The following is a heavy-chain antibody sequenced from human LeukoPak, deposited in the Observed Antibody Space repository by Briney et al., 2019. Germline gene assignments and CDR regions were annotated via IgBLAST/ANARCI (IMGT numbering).Heavy chain of an antibody. CDR2: INHSGST. D-gene: IGHD2-2*01. Sequence: PSETLSLTCAVYGGSFSGYYWSWIRQPPGKGLEWIGEINHSGSTNYNPSRKSRVTISVDTSKDQFSLKVTSVTASDTAMYYCVRDHVAPGLSNWFDPWGQGTLVTVSS. J-gene: IGHJ5*02. V-gene: IGHV4-34*01. CDR1: GGSFSGYY. CDR3: VRDHVAPGLSNWFDP.